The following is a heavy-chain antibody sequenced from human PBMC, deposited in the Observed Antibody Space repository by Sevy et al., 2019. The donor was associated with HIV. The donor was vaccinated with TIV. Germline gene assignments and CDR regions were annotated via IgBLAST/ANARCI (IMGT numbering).Heavy chain of an antibody. J-gene: IGHJ5*02. CDR3: AREAYYYDSREANWFDP. CDR1: GFTFSTYA. D-gene: IGHD3-22*01. V-gene: IGHV3-48*02. CDR2: ISRTPATT. Sequence: GGSLRLSCKTSGFTFSTYAMHWVRQAPGEGLEWVASISRTPATTYYADSVRDRFTISRDNAKNSLYLEMNSLRDEDTAVYYCAREAYYYDSREANWFDPWGQGTLVTVSS.